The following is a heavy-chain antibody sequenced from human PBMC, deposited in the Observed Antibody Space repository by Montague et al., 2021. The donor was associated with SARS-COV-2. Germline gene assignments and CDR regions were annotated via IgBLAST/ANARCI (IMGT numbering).Heavy chain of an antibody. D-gene: IGHD1-7*01. CDR2: IGTAGDT. CDR1: GFTFSSYD. Sequence: SLRLSCAASGFTFSSYDMHWVRQATGKGLEWVSAIGTAGDTYYPGSVKGRLTISRENAKNSLYLQMNSLRAGDTAVYYCAGSQGITGTTHYYYGMDVWGQGTTVTVSS. J-gene: IGHJ6*02. CDR3: AGSQGITGTTHYYYGMDV. V-gene: IGHV3-13*04.